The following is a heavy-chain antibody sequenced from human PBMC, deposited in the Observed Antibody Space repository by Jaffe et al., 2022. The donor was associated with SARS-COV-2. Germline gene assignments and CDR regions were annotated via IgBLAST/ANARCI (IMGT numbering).Heavy chain of an antibody. Sequence: EVQLVESGGGLVQPGGSLRLSCAAFGFTFSDHYMDWVRQAPGKGLEWIGRTRNKVNSYTTEYAASVKGRFTISRDNSKNSLYLQMNSLKTEDTAVYYCARVMRDNSGYQVFDYWGQGTLVTVSS. V-gene: IGHV3-72*01. J-gene: IGHJ4*02. CDR2: TRNKVNSYTT. CDR1: GFTFSDHY. D-gene: IGHD3-22*01. CDR3: ARVMRDNSGYQVFDY.